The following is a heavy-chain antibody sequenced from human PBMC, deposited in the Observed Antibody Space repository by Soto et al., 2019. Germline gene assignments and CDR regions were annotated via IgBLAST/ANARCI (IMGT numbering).Heavy chain of an antibody. CDR1: GGSISSYY. D-gene: IGHD2-15*01. CDR2: IYYSGRT. V-gene: IGHV4-59*01. CDR3: ARMGYCSGGTCYWVFFDY. J-gene: IGHJ4*02. Sequence: SETLSLTCTVSGGSISSYYWSWIRQPTGKGLEWIGYIYYSGRTNYNPSLKSRVTISEDTSKNQFSLRLSSVTAADTAVYYCARMGYCSGGTCYWVFFDYWGQGTLVTVSS.